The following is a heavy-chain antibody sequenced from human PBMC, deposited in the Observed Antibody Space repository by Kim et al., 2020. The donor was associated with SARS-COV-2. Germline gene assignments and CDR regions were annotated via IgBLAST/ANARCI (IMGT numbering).Heavy chain of an antibody. D-gene: IGHD5-12*01. V-gene: IGHV4-34*01. CDR1: GGSFSGYY. Sequence: SETLSLTCAVYGGSFSGYYWSWIRQPPGKGLEWIGEINHSGSTNYNPSLKSRVTISVDTSKNQFSLKLSSVTAADTAVYYCASLRDGYNFGLMDVWGKGTTVTVSS. J-gene: IGHJ6*03. CDR3: ASLRDGYNFGLMDV. CDR2: INHSGST.